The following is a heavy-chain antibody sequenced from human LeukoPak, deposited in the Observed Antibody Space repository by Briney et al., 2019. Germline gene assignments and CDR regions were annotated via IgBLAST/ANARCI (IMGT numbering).Heavy chain of an antibody. V-gene: IGHV3-74*01. J-gene: IGHJ4*02. CDR1: GFTFSSYW. CDR2: INSDGSST. CDR3: AREVRGEYYFDY. Sequence: GGSLRLSCAASGFTFSSYWMHWVRQAPGKGVVWVSRINSDGSSTSYADSVKGRFTISRDNAKNTLYLQMNSLRAEDTAVYYCAREVRGEYYFDYWGQGTLVTVSS. D-gene: IGHD3-10*01.